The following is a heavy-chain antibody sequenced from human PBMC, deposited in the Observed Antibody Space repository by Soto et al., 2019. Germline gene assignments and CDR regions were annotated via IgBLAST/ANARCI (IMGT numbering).Heavy chain of an antibody. CDR3: VSGYPWVGFDY. J-gene: IGHJ4*02. CDR1: GGSLSSGNNF. CDR2: IYYSGSA. D-gene: IGHD5-18*01. Sequence: PSETLSLTCTVSGGSLSSGNNFWGWIRQPPGKGLEWIGNIYYSGSASYNPSLKSRVTISVDTSKNQVSLKLSSVTAADTAVYNCVSGYPWVGFDYWGQGTLVTVSS. V-gene: IGHV4-39*01.